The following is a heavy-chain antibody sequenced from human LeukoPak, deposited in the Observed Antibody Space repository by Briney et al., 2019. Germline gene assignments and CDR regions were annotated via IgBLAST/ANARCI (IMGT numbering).Heavy chain of an antibody. CDR2: INPNSGGT. Sequence: ASVKASCKASGYTFTGYYIHWVRQAPGQGLEWMGWINPNSGGTNYAQKFQGRVTMTRDTSISTAYMELSRLRSDDTAMYYCARLSEDCSSTSCHYYYYYYMDVWGKGTTVTVSS. CDR1: GYTFTGYY. CDR3: ARLSEDCSSTSCHYYYYYYMDV. J-gene: IGHJ6*03. D-gene: IGHD2-2*01. V-gene: IGHV1-2*02.